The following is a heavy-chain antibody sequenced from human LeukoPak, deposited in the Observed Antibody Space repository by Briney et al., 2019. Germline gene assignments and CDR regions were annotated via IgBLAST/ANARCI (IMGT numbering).Heavy chain of an antibody. CDR1: GFIFSSYG. V-gene: IGHV3-30*02. CDR2: IRYDGSKK. Sequence: GGSLRLSCAASGFIFSSYGMHWVRQAPGKGLEWVAFIRYDGSKKYYADSVKGRFTISRDNSKNTLYLQMNSLRADDTAVYYCAKDTVATRGGFYFDYWGQGALVTVSS. D-gene: IGHD5-12*01. J-gene: IGHJ4*02. CDR3: AKDTVATRGGFYFDY.